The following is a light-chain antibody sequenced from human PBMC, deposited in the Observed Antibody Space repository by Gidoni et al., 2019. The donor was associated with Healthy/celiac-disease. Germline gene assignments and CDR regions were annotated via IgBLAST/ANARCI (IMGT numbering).Light chain of an antibody. V-gene: IGKV1-39*01. J-gene: IGKJ2*01. CDR3: QQSYSTLMYT. CDR1: QSISSY. CDR2: AAS. Sequence: DIQMTQSPSSLSASVGDRVTITCRASQSISSYLNWYQQQPVNAPKLLIYAASSLQSGVPSRFSGSGSGTDFTLTISSLQPEDFATYYCQQSYSTLMYTFGQGTKLEIK.